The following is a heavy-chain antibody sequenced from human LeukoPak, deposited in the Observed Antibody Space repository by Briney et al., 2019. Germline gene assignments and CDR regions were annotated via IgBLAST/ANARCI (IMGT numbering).Heavy chain of an antibody. Sequence: GASVKVSCKSSGYTFTSYDINWVRQATGQGLEWMGWMNPNSGNTGYAQKFQGRVTMTRNTSISTAYMELSSLRSEDTAVYYCARDYGDYPPTYYYYGMDVWGQGTTVTVSS. CDR1: GYTFTSYD. D-gene: IGHD4-17*01. CDR2: MNPNSGNT. CDR3: ARDYGDYPPTYYYYGMDV. V-gene: IGHV1-8*01. J-gene: IGHJ6*02.